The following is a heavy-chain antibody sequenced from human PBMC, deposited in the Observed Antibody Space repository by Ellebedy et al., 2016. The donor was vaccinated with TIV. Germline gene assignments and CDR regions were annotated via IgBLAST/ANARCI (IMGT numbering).Heavy chain of an antibody. CDR1: GGSSRSYY. J-gene: IGHJ4*02. CDR3: ARSLINDYEGIDY. D-gene: IGHD4-17*01. Sequence: MPSETLSLTCTVSGGSSRSYYWSWVRQPPGKGLEWLGYIFDSENTKYNPSLKGRVTISGDTSKSQFSLELSPVTAADTAIYYCARSLINDYEGIDYWGQGTLVTVSS. CDR2: IFDSENT. V-gene: IGHV4-59*01.